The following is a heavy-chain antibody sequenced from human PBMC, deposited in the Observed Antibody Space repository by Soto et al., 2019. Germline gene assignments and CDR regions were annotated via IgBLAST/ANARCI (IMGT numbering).Heavy chain of an antibody. Sequence: SVKVSCKVSGSRFSNYVISWVRQAPGHGLEWLGRIIPIFNSTKYAQSFQGRVTITADKSTSTASLELSSLRSDDTAVYYCAREGRGKKAGYNGLVSLGYWGQGALVTV. D-gene: IGHD2-2*02. CDR3: AREGRGKKAGYNGLVSLGY. J-gene: IGHJ4*02. CDR2: IIPIFNST. V-gene: IGHV1-69*06. CDR1: GSRFSNYV.